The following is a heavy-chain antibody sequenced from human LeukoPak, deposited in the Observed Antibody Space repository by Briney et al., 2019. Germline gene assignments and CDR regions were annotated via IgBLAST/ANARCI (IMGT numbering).Heavy chain of an antibody. CDR2: IKSKTDGGTT. CDR1: GLTFSNAW. Sequence: GGSLRLSCAASGLTFSNAWMSWVRQAPGKGLEWVGRIKSKTDGGTTDYAAPVKGRFTISRDDSKNTLYLQMNSLKTEDTAVYYCTTIAAAGHYDYWGQGTLVTVSS. J-gene: IGHJ4*02. D-gene: IGHD6-13*01. V-gene: IGHV3-15*01. CDR3: TTIAAAGHYDY.